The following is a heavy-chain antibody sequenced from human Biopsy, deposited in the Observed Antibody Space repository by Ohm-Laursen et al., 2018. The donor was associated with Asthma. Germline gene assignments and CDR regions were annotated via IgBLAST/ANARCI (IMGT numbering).Heavy chain of an antibody. Sequence: LRLSCAASGFTFSSYSMNWVRKAPGQGLEWVANIKHDGSEKNHVDSLKGRFTISRDNAKNLLFLQMNSLRAEDTAVYYCARTFHFWSPYHAEHYQLWGQGTLVTVSS. CDR2: IKHDGSEK. J-gene: IGHJ1*01. CDR3: ARTFHFWSPYHAEHYQL. V-gene: IGHV3-7*01. CDR1: GFTFSSYS. D-gene: IGHD3-3*01.